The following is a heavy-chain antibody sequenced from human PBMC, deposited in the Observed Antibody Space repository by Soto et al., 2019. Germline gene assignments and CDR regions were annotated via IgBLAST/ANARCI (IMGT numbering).Heavy chain of an antibody. J-gene: IGHJ6*03. V-gene: IGHV4-34*01. CDR1: GGSFSGXX. D-gene: IGHD2-2*01. CDR2: IXXSGST. CDR3: XRLMXPXVVVPXYXYXXMDV. Sequence: XETLSLTXXXYGGSFSGXXXXXXXXXPXKXLEWIXXIXXSGSTKSNPSSKSRGTISVDTSKNQFSLKLSSVTAADTAVYYCXRLMXPXVVVPXYXYXXMDVWGKGTTVTVSS.